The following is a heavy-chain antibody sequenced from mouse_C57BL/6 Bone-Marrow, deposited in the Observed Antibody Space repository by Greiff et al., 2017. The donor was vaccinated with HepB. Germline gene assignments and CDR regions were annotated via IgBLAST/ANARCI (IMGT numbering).Heavy chain of an antibody. CDR1: GFNIKDDY. J-gene: IGHJ2*01. D-gene: IGHD1-2*01. Sequence: EVQGVESGAELVRPGASVKLSCTASGFNIKDDYMHWVKQRPEQGLEWIGWIDPENGDTEYASKFQGKATITADTSSNTAYLQLSSLTSEDTAVYYCTTYGGGYFDYWGQGTTLTVSS. V-gene: IGHV14-4*01. CDR3: TTYGGGYFDY. CDR2: IDPENGDT.